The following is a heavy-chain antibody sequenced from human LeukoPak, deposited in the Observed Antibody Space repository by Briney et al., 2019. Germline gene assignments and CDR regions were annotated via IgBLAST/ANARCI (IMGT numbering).Heavy chain of an antibody. Sequence: SETLSLTCTVSGGSISSYSWSWIRQPPGKGLEWIGYIYYSGSTNYNPSLKSRVTISVDTSKNQFSLKLSSVTAADTAVYYCASLTGSPTEYFQHWGQGTLVTVSS. J-gene: IGHJ1*01. D-gene: IGHD1-14*01. CDR2: IYYSGST. V-gene: IGHV4-59*01. CDR1: GGSISSYS. CDR3: ASLTGSPTEYFQH.